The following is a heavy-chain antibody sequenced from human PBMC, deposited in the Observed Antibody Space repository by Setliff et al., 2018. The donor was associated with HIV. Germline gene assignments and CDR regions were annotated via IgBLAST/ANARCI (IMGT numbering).Heavy chain of an antibody. CDR2: INPSGGST. CDR3: ARGKVLRGNILYY. Sequence: GASVKVSCKTSAYTFNSYYIHWVRQAPGQGLEWMGRINPSGGSTSYAQKFQGRVTMTRNTSISTAYMDLSSLRSEDTAVYYCARGKVLRGNILYYWGQGTLVTVSS. CDR1: AYTFNSYY. J-gene: IGHJ4*02. D-gene: IGHD2-8*01. V-gene: IGHV1-46*02.